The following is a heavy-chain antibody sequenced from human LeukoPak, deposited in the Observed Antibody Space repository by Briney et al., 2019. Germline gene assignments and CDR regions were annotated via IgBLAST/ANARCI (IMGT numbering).Heavy chain of an antibody. CDR1: GGTFSSYA. J-gene: IGHJ6*03. Sequence: GASVKVSCKASGGTFSSYAISWVRQAPGQGLEWMGGIIPIFGTANYAQKFQGRVTITADESTSTAYMELSSLRSEDTAVYYCATGYSGYENYYYYYMDVWGKGTTVTVSS. CDR3: ATGYSGYENYYYYYMDV. V-gene: IGHV1-69*13. D-gene: IGHD5-12*01. CDR2: IIPIFGTA.